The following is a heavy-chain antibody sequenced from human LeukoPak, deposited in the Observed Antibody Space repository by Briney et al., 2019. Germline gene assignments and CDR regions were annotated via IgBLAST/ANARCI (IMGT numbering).Heavy chain of an antibody. J-gene: IGHJ4*02. CDR1: GFTFSSYG. CDR2: ISGSGGST. V-gene: IGHV3-23*01. Sequence: PAGGTLRLSCAASGFTFSSYGMSWVRQAPGKGLEWVSAISGSGGSTYYADSVKGRFTISRDNAKNSLYLQMHSLRAEDTAVYYCARARYYYDSNTYRQGPLFDYWGQGTLVTVSS. D-gene: IGHD3-22*01. CDR3: ARARYYYDSNTYRQGPLFDY.